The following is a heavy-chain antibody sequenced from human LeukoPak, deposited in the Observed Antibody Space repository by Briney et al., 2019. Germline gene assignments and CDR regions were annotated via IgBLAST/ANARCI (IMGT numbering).Heavy chain of an antibody. CDR1: GFTFSSYG. CDR2: IRYDGSNK. Sequence: GGSLRLSCAASGFTFSSYGMHWVRQAPGKGLEWVAFIRYDGSNKYYADSVKGRFTISRDNSKNTLYLQMDSLRAEDTAVYYCAKYDEMIYCSSSSCYAPRGPWGQGTLVTVSS. V-gene: IGHV3-30*02. D-gene: IGHD2-2*01. J-gene: IGHJ5*02. CDR3: AKYDEMIYCSSSSCYAPRGP.